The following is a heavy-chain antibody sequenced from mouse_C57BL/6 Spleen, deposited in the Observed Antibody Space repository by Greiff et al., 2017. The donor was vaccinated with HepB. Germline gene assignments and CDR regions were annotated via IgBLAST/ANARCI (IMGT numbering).Heavy chain of an antibody. CDR3: AVYGNYDY. CDR2: IYPGDGDT. Sequence: VKLMESGPELVKPGASVKISCKASGYAFSSSWMNWVKQRPGKGLEWIGRIYPGDGDTKYNGKFKGKATLTADKSSSTAYMQLSSLTSEDSAVYFCAVYGNYDYWGQGTTLTVSS. D-gene: IGHD2-1*01. J-gene: IGHJ2*01. CDR1: GYAFSSSW. V-gene: IGHV1-82*01.